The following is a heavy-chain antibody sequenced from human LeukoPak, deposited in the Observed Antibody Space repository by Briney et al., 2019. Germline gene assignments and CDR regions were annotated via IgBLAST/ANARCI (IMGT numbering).Heavy chain of an antibody. D-gene: IGHD6-13*01. J-gene: IGHJ4*02. CDR1: GYTFTNYY. Sequence: ASVKVSCKASGYTFTNYYMHWVRQAPGQGLEWMGIIDPSDSSTSYAQKFQGRVTMTRDTSTSTVYMDLSSLRSEDTAAYYCATASMAAVVTQLDYWGQGTLVTVSS. CDR3: ATASMAAVVTQLDY. V-gene: IGHV1-46*01. CDR2: IDPSDSST.